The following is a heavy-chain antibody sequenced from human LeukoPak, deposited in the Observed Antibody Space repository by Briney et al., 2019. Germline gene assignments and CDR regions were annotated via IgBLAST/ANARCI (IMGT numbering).Heavy chain of an antibody. CDR1: GASIGYNY. CDR3: ARAPSAGRYYYYGMDV. Sequence: KPSETLSLTCTASGASIGYNYWNWIRQPPGKGLEWIGYIYYTGNTNYNPSLKSRLSISVDTSKNQFPLKLSSVTAADTAVYYCARAPSAGRYYYYGMDVWGQGTTVTVSS. J-gene: IGHJ6*02. V-gene: IGHV4-59*01. CDR2: IYYTGNT.